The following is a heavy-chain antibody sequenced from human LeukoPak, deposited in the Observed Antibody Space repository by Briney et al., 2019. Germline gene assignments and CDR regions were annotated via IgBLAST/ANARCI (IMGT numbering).Heavy chain of an antibody. V-gene: IGHV3-23*01. CDR1: GFTFSSYA. J-gene: IGHJ4*02. CDR2: ISGSGGST. D-gene: IGHD5-24*01. Sequence: GGSLRLSCAASGFTFSSYAMSWVRQAPGKGLEWVSAISGSGGSTYYADSVKGRFTISRDNSKNTLYLQMNSLGAEDTAVYYCAKDRQMATKGQYFDYWGQGVLVTVSS. CDR3: AKDRQMATKGQYFDY.